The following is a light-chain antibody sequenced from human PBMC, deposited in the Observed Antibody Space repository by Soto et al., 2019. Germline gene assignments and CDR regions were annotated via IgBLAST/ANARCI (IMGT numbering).Light chain of an antibody. CDR2: EVS. Sequence: QSALTQPASVSGSPGQSITISCTGTSSDVGGYNYVWYQQHPGKAPKLMIYEVSNRPSGVSNRFSGSKSGNTASLAISGLQAEDEADYYCTSYTSSSTWVFGGGTKLTVL. J-gene: IGLJ3*02. V-gene: IGLV2-14*01. CDR3: TSYTSSSTWV. CDR1: SSDVGGYNY.